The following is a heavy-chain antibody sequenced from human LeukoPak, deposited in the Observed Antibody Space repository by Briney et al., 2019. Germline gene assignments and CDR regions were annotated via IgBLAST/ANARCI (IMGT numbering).Heavy chain of an antibody. CDR3: ATQLAYCGGDCYWDP. D-gene: IGHD2-21*02. CDR1: GYTLTELS. V-gene: IGHV1-24*01. Sequence: VSVKVSCKVSGYTLTELSMHWVRQAPGKGLEWMGGFDPEDGETIYAQKFQGRVTMTEDTSTDTAYMELSSLRSEDTAVYYCATQLAYCGGDCYWDPWGQGTLVTVSS. CDR2: FDPEDGET. J-gene: IGHJ5*02.